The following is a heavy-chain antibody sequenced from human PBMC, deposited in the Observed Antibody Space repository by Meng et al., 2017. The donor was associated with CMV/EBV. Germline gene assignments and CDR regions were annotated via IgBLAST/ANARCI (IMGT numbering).Heavy chain of an antibody. V-gene: IGHV3-30*02. CDR2: IWYDGSNK. D-gene: IGHD1-26*01. J-gene: IGHJ5*02. Sequence: GGSLRLSCAASGFTFSSYGMHWVRQAPGKGLEWVAFIWYDGSNKYYADSVKGRFTISRDNSKNTLYLQMNSLRAEDTAVYYCAREAHEGSYNWFDPWGQGTLVTVSS. CDR1: GFTFSSYG. CDR3: AREAHEGSYNWFDP.